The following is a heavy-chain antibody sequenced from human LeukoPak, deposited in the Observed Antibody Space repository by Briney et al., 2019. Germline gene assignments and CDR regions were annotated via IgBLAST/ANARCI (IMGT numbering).Heavy chain of an antibody. J-gene: IGHJ4*02. CDR3: ARDLGKGIYYFDH. D-gene: IGHD2/OR15-2a*01. CDR1: GFTFSSYS. CDR2: ISSSSSYM. Sequence: NPGGSLRLSCAASGFTFSSYSMNWVRQAPGKGLEWVSSISSSSSYMYYADSVKGRFTISRDNAKNSLYLQMNSLRAEDTAVYYCARDLGKGIYYFDHWGQGTLVTVSS. V-gene: IGHV3-21*01.